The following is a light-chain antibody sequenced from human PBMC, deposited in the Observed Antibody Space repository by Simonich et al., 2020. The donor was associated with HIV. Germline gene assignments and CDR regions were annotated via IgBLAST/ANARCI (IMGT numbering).Light chain of an antibody. CDR3: QQYNSYSRT. J-gene: IGKJ1*01. Sequence: DIQMTQSPSSLSASVGDRVTITCRASQSITNYLNWYQKKPGKAPKLLIYAASSLKSGVSSRFSGSGSGTDFTLTISSLQPEDFATYYCQQYNSYSRTFGQGTKVEIK. CDR2: AAS. V-gene: IGKV1-39*01. CDR1: QSITNY.